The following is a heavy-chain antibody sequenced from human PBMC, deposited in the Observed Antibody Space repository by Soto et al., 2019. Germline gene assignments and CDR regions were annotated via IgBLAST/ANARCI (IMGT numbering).Heavy chain of an antibody. CDR2: MQPSTGRT. CDR3: ARGVSAGVDY. V-gene: IGHV1-8*01. Sequence: ASVKFSCKSSGYSFTSLDINWVRQTAGQGLEWMGWMQPSTGRTGYAQKFQGRVTMTRDTSINTAYMELTTLTSDETAFYYCARGVSAGVDYWGQGNLGTVYS. CDR1: GYSFTSLD. J-gene: IGHJ4*02. D-gene: IGHD1-26*01.